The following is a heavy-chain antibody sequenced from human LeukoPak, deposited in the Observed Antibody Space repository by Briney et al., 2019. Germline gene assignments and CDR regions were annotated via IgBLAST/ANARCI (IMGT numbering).Heavy chain of an antibody. CDR2: INPNSGGT. Sequence: ASVKVSCKASGYTFTGYYMHWVRQAPGQGLEWMGWINPNSGGTNYAQEFQGRVTMTRDTSISTAYMELSRLRSDDTAVYYCARVVVVAANNWFDPWGQGTLVTVSS. D-gene: IGHD2-15*01. J-gene: IGHJ5*02. CDR1: GYTFTGYY. CDR3: ARVVVVAANNWFDP. V-gene: IGHV1-2*02.